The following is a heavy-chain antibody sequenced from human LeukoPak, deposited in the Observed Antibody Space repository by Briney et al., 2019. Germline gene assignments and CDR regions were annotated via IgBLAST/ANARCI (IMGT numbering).Heavy chain of an antibody. CDR1: GGSFSGYY. V-gene: IGHV4-34*01. Sequence: ASETLSLTCAVYGGSFSGYYWSWIRQPPGKGLEWIGEINHSGSTNYNPSLESRVTISVDTSKNQFSLKLSSVTAADTAVYYCARGLNLVPLDYWGQGTLVTVSS. J-gene: IGHJ4*02. CDR2: INHSGST. D-gene: IGHD3-10*02. CDR3: ARGLNLVPLDY.